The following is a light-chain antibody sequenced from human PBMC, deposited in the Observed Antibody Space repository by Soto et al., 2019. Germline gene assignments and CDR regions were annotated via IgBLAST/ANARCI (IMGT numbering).Light chain of an antibody. CDR1: SSDVGAYDY. Sequence: QSALTQPRSVSRSPGQSVTISCTGTSSDVGAYDYVSWYQHHPGKAPKVTIYDVSKRPSGVPDRFSGSKSGNTASLTISGLQAEDEADYYCSSFVGPYTYVFGTGAKVTVL. CDR2: DVS. J-gene: IGLJ1*01. CDR3: SSFVGPYTYV. V-gene: IGLV2-11*01.